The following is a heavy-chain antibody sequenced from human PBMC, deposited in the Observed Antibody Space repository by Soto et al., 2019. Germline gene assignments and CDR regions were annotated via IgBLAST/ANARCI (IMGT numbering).Heavy chain of an antibody. D-gene: IGHD2-15*01. CDR2: INHSGST. CDR1: GGSFSGYY. CDR3: ARGSSVVAAKFAFDY. J-gene: IGHJ4*02. V-gene: IGHV4-34*01. Sequence: QVQLQQWGAGLLKPSETLSLTCAVYGGSFSGYYWSWIRQPPGKGLEWIGEINHSGSTNYNPSLKSRVTISVDTSKNQFSLKLSSVTAADTAVYYCARGSSVVAAKFAFDYWGQGTLVTVSS.